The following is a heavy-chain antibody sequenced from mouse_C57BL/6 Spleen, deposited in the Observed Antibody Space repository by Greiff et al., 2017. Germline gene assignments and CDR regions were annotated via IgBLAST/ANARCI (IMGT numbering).Heavy chain of an antibody. CDR2: ISNGGGST. D-gene: IGHD2-3*01. J-gene: IGHJ4*01. CDR1: GFTFSDYY. V-gene: IGHV5-12*01. Sequence: EVQVVESGGGLVQPGGSLKLSCAASGFTFSDYYMYWVRQTPEKRLEWVAYISNGGGSTYYPDTVKGRFTISRDNATNTLYLQLSRLKSEDTAMYYCAGHDELDYWGQGTSVTVSS. CDR3: AGHDELDY.